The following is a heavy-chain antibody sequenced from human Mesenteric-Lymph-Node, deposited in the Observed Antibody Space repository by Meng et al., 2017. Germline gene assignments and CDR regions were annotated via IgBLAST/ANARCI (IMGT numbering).Heavy chain of an antibody. Sequence: GSLRLSCTVSGDSVSSDNYYWGWVRQPPGKGLEWIGNIYHSGSTYYNPSLKSRVTISIDTSKNQFSLKLTSVTAADTAVYYCAREPTTYVPFDFWGQGTLVTVSS. CDR1: GDSVSSDNYY. D-gene: IGHD3-10*02. J-gene: IGHJ4*02. CDR2: IYHSGST. CDR3: AREPTTYVPFDF. V-gene: IGHV4-38-2*02.